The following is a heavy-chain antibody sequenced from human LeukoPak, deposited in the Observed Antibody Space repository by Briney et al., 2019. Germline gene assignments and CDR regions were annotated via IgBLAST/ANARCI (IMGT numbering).Heavy chain of an antibody. CDR3: ARGCCSVSGLYFEF. Sequence: GGSLRLSCAASGFTVSSNYMSWVRQAPGKGLEWVSVIYSGGSTYYADSVKGRFTISRDNSKNTLYLQMNSLRAEDTAVYYCARGCCSVSGLYFEFWGQGSLVTVSS. V-gene: IGHV3-53*01. J-gene: IGHJ4*02. D-gene: IGHD3-9*01. CDR1: GFTVSSNY. CDR2: IYSGGST.